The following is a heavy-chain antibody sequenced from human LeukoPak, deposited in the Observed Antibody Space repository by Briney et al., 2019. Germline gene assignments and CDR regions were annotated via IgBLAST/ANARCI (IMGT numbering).Heavy chain of an antibody. Sequence: ASVKVSCKTSGYKFTSYGISWVRQAPGQGLEWMGWISAYNGNTNYAQKFQGRVTMTTDTSTSTAYMELSSLRSEDTAVYYCARVSYYDGSGYYVGGETIDYWGQGTLVTVSS. V-gene: IGHV1-18*01. CDR1: GYKFTSYG. J-gene: IGHJ4*02. CDR2: ISAYNGNT. CDR3: ARVSYYDGSGYYVGGETIDY. D-gene: IGHD3-22*01.